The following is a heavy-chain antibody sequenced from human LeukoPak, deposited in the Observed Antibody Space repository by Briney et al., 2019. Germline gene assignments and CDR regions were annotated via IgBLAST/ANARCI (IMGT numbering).Heavy chain of an antibody. D-gene: IGHD3-10*01. CDR2: ISYDGSNK. J-gene: IGHJ4*02. V-gene: IGHV3-30*18. Sequence: GGSLRLSCAASGFTFSSYGMHWVRQAPGKGLEWVAVISYDGSNKYYADSVKGRFTISRDNSKNTLYLQMNSLRAEDTAVYYCAKDHGTMVRGVFDYWGQGTLVTVSS. CDR1: GFTFSSYG. CDR3: AKDHGTMVRGVFDY.